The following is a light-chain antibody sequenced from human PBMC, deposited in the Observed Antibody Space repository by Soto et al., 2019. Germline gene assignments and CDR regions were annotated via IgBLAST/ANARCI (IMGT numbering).Light chain of an antibody. Sequence: QSVLAQPASVSASPGQSITISCTCTSSDIGAHNSVSWYQRHPGEAPKVIIHEVSNRPSGISDRFSGSKYGNTASLTISGLQAEDEAIYYCSSYTSSATWVFGGGTKVTVL. CDR3: SSYTSSATWV. J-gene: IGLJ3*02. CDR2: EVS. CDR1: SSDIGAHNS. V-gene: IGLV2-14*01.